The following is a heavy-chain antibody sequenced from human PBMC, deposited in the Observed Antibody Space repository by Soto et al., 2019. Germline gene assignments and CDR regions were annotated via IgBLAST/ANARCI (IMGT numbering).Heavy chain of an antibody. D-gene: IGHD1-1*01. Sequence: QVQLQESGPGLVKPSQTLSLTCTVSGGSISSGGYYWSWIRQHPGKGLEWIGYIYYSGSTYYNPSLKSRVTTSVDTSKTHFSLTLSSVTAADTAVYYCARGRGVQLERLIWYFDLWGRGTLVTVSS. V-gene: IGHV4-31*03. CDR1: GGSISSGGYY. J-gene: IGHJ2*01. CDR3: ARGRGVQLERLIWYFDL. CDR2: IYYSGST.